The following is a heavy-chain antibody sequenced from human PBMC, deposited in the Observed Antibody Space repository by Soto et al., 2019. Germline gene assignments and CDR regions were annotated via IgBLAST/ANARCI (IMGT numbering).Heavy chain of an antibody. CDR3: ARAGGLGAVAVDY. Sequence: SETLSLTCAVSGGSISSGGYSWSWIRQPPGNGLEWIGYIYHGSTYYNPSLKSRVTISVDRSKNQFSLKLSSVTAADTAVYYCARAGGLGAVAVDYWGQGTLVTVSS. D-gene: IGHD6-19*01. J-gene: IGHJ4*02. CDR2: IYHGST. V-gene: IGHV4-30-2*01. CDR1: GGSISSGGYS.